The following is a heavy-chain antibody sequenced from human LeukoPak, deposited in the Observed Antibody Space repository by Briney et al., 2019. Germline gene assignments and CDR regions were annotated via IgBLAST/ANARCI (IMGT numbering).Heavy chain of an antibody. CDR3: ARGHLNYYYYMDV. CDR2: INHSGST. V-gene: IGHV4-34*01. J-gene: IGHJ6*03. Sequence: SETLSLTCAVYGGSFSGYYWSWIRQPPGKGLEWIGEINHSGSTNYNPSLKSRVTISVDTSKNQFSLKLSSVTAADTAVYYCARGHLNYYYYMDVWGKGTTVTISS. CDR1: GGSFSGYY.